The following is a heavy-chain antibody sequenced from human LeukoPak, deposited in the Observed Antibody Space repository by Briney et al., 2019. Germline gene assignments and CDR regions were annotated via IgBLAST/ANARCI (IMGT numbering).Heavy chain of an antibody. Sequence: GGSLRLSCAASGFTFSSYSMHWVRQAPGKGLEWLALIRSDGNNKYYIDSVKGRFAMSRDNSKTTLHLQMNSLRVEDTAVYYCAEDTGGAIDYWGQGTLVTVSS. V-gene: IGHV3-30*02. CDR3: AEDTGGAIDY. D-gene: IGHD2-8*02. CDR1: GFTFSSYS. J-gene: IGHJ4*02. CDR2: IRSDGNNK.